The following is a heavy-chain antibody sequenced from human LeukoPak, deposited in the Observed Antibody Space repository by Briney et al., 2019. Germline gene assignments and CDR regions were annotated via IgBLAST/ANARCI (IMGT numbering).Heavy chain of an antibody. D-gene: IGHD2-21*02. Sequence: GRSLRLSCAASGFTFSSNYMSWVRQAPGKGLEWVSVIYSGGSTYYADSVKGRFIISRDNSKNTLSLQMNSLRGEDTAVYSCARDRVNRADCGGDCYSAVFDHWGQGILVTVSS. CDR2: IYSGGST. CDR3: ARDRVNRADCGGDCYSAVFDH. J-gene: IGHJ5*02. V-gene: IGHV3-53*05. CDR1: GFTFSSNY.